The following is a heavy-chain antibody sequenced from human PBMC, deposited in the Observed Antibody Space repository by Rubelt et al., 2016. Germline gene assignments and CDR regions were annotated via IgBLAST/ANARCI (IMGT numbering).Heavy chain of an antibody. Sequence: QVQLVQSGAEVKKPGSSVKVSCKASGGTFSSYAISWVRQAPGQGLEWMGGIIPVFGTANYAQKFQGRRTMTADESTGAAYMELSSLRSEDTAVYYCATTIAIRPYYFDYWGQGTLVTVSS. J-gene: IGHJ4*02. D-gene: IGHD6-6*01. CDR3: ATTIAIRPYYFDY. CDR2: IIPVFGTA. CDR1: GGTFSSYA. V-gene: IGHV1-69*01.